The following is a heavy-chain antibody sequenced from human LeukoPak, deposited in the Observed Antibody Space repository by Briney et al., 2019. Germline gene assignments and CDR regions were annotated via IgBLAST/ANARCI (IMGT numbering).Heavy chain of an antibody. Sequence: SETLSLTCTVSSDSISSYYWSWIRQPPGKGLEWIGYTYSGETTNYKPSLKSRVTISADTSKNQFSLKLTSVTAADTAMYYCARRNDFDIWGQGTMVTVSS. CDR2: TYSGETT. CDR1: SDSISSYY. CDR3: ARRNDFDI. V-gene: IGHV4-4*08. J-gene: IGHJ3*02.